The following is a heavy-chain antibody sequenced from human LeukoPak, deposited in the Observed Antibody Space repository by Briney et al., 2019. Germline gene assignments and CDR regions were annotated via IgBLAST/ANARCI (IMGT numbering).Heavy chain of an antibody. CDR3: ASGGTMVRGVMRYFQH. V-gene: IGHV4-59*12. CDR1: GGSISSNY. J-gene: IGHJ1*01. CDR2: IYYSGST. D-gene: IGHD3-10*01. Sequence: PSETLSLTCTVSGGSISSNYWSWIRRLPGKGLEWIGYIYYSGSTNYNPSLKSRVTISVDKSKNQFSLKLSSVTAADTAVYYCASGGTMVRGVMRYFQHWGQGTLVTVSS.